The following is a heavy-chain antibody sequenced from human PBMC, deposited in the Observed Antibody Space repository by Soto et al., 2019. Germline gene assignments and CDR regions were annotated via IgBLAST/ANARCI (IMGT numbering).Heavy chain of an antibody. D-gene: IGHD6-6*01. CDR2: IYWNDEQ. CDR1: GFSLTSGVVG. J-gene: IGHJ6*02. V-gene: IGHV2-5*01. Sequence: SGPTLVNPTQTLTLTCTFSGFSLTSGVVGVGWIRQPPGEALEWLALIYWNDEQYYNPSLRNRLTITRDTSKNQVVLTMTNMDPVDTAPYYCAHRLPGPSEYDVWGHGPTVPVSS. CDR3: AHRLPGPSEYDV.